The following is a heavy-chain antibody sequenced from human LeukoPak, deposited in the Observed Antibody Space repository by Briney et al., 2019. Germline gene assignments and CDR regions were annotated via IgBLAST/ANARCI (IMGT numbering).Heavy chain of an antibody. D-gene: IGHD3-10*01. J-gene: IGHJ4*02. CDR1: GGTFSSYA. CDR2: MNPNSGNT. V-gene: IGHV1-8*01. Sequence: GASVKVSCKASGGTFSSYAISWVRQATGQGLEWMGWMNPNSGNTGYAQKFQGRVTITRNTSISTAYMELSSLRSEDTAVYYCARVRRLLWFGGTAPAEFDYWGQGTLVTVSS. CDR3: ARVRRLLWFGGTAPAEFDY.